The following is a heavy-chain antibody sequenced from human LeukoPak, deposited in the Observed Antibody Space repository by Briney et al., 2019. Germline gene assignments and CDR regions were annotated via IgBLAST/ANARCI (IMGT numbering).Heavy chain of an antibody. D-gene: IGHD3-22*01. Sequence: TSETLSLTCTVSGGSISSYYWSWIRQPPGKGLEWIGDIYYSGSTNNNPSLKSRVTISVDTSKNQFSLKLKSVTAADTAVYYCARDIGSSGPDAFDIWGQGTMVTVSS. J-gene: IGHJ3*02. CDR3: ARDIGSSGPDAFDI. V-gene: IGHV4-59*01. CDR2: IYYSGST. CDR1: GGSISSYY.